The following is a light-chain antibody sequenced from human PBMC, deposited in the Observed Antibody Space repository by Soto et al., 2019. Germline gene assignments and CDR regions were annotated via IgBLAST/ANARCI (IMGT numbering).Light chain of an antibody. J-gene: IGLJ1*01. V-gene: IGLV1-51*01. Sequence: QSVLTQPPSVSAAPGQRVTISCSGSSSNIGKSHVSWYQHLPGTAPKLLIYDTDKRPSGIPDRLYGSKSGTAATLDITGVQTWDEADYYCATWDDSLSAAVFGPGTKLTVL. CDR2: DTD. CDR1: SSNIGKSH. CDR3: ATWDDSLSAAV.